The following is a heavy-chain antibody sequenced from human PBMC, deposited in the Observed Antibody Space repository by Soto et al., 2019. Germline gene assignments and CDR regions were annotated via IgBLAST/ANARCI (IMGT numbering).Heavy chain of an antibody. Sequence: ASVKVSCKASGYTFTSYGISWVRQAPGQGLEWMGWISAYNGNTNYAQKLQGRVTMTTDTSTSTAYMELRSLRSDDPAVYYCARDTAYYGSGSYNWFDPWGQGTLVTVSS. J-gene: IGHJ5*02. CDR2: ISAYNGNT. D-gene: IGHD3-10*01. CDR1: GYTFTSYG. CDR3: ARDTAYYGSGSYNWFDP. V-gene: IGHV1-18*01.